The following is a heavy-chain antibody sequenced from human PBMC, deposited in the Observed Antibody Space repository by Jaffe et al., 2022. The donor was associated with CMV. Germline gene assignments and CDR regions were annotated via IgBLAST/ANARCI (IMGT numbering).Heavy chain of an antibody. V-gene: IGHV3-21*01. CDR2: ISSSSSYT. D-gene: IGHD5-12*01. CDR3: AQGRGWLPREQVGEYFQY. Sequence: EVQLVESGGNLVKPGGSLRLSCTASGFTFSTYSMDWVRQAPGKGLEWVSSISSSSSYTYYAGSVKGRFTISRDNAKNSLFLQMNSLRAEDTAVYFCAQGRGWLPREQVGEYFQYWGQGTLVTVSS. J-gene: IGHJ1*01. CDR1: GFTFSTYS.